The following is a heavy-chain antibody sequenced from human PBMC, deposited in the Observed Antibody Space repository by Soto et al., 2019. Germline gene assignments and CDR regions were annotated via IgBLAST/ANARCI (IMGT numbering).Heavy chain of an antibody. CDR2: IYYDGST. Sequence: SETLSLTCSVSGGSITTSSYNWDWIRQPPGKGLEWIGTIYYDGSTSYNPSLKSQVTISVDTSKNHFALKVNSVTAADTAVYYCARFYGNAFDVWGRGTVVTVS. D-gene: IGHD3-10*01. V-gene: IGHV4-39*02. CDR1: GGSITTSSYN. CDR3: ARFYGNAFDV. J-gene: IGHJ3*01.